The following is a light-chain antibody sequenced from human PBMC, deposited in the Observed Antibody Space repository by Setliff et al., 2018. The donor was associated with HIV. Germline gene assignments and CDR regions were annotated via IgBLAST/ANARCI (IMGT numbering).Light chain of an antibody. CDR2: YVN. CDR3: CSYAGSYTFV. J-gene: IGLJ1*01. Sequence: QSALTQPRSVSGSPGQSVTISCTGTSSDVGNYNYVSWYQHHPGKAPKLIIYYVNERPSGVPDRFSGSKSGNTASLTISGLQGDDEADYYCCSYAGSYTFVFGAGTKSPS. V-gene: IGLV2-11*01. CDR1: SSDVGNYNY.